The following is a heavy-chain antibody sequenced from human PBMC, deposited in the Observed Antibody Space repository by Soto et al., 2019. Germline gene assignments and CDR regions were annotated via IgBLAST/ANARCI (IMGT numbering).Heavy chain of an antibody. CDR3: ASYRYSGYDYPFDY. V-gene: IGHV4-59*01. J-gene: IGHJ4*02. CDR2: IYYSGSN. CDR1: GGCISSYY. Sequence: EFLSLAWNVAGGCISSYYWGWIRPPPGKGLEWIGYIYYSGSNNYNPSLKSRVTIAVDTSKKQFSLKLRSVTAADTAVYYCASYRYSGYDYPFDYWGQGTLVTVSS. D-gene: IGHD5-12*01.